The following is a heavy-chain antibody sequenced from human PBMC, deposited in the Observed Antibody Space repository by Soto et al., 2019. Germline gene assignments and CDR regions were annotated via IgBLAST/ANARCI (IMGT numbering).Heavy chain of an antibody. V-gene: IGHV1-69*06. CDR1: GGTFSSYA. J-gene: IGHJ6*02. CDR2: IIPIFGTA. CDR3: ARFYRSSWYVPYYYGMDV. D-gene: IGHD6-13*01. Sequence: SVKVSCKASGGTFSSYAISWVRQAPGQGLEWMGGIIPIFGTANYAQKFQGRVTITADKSTSTAYMELSSLRSEDTAVYYCARFYRSSWYVPYYYGMDVWGQGTTVTVAS.